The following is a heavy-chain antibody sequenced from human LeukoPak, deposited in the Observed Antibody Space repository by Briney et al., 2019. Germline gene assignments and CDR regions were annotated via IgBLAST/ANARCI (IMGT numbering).Heavy chain of an antibody. CDR2: INHSGST. J-gene: IGHJ6*03. D-gene: IGHD3-10*01. CDR1: GGSFSGYY. V-gene: IGHV4-34*01. Sequence: SETLSLTCAVYGGSFSGYYWSWIRQPPGKGLEWIGEINHSGSTNYNPSLKSRVTISVDTSKNQFSLKLSSVTAADTAVYYCARDEYYYGSGSYEVFASYMDVWGKGTTVTVSS. CDR3: ARDEYYYGSGSYEVFASYMDV.